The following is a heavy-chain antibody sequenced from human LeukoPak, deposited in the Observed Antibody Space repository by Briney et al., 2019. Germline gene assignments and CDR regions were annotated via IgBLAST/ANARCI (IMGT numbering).Heavy chain of an antibody. CDR2: IYHSGST. D-gene: IGHD6-13*01. Sequence: SETLSLTCTVSGGSISSYYWSWIGQPPGKGLEWIGYIYHSGSTKYNPSLKSRVTISVDTSKKQFSLKLSSVTAADTAVYYCARFNFLLYSSSHNWFDPWGQGILVTVSS. J-gene: IGHJ5*02. CDR3: ARFNFLLYSSSHNWFDP. CDR1: GGSISSYY. V-gene: IGHV4-59*01.